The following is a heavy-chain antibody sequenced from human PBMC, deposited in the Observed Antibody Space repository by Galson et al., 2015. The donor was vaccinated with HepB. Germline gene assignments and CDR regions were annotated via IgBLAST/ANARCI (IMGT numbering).Heavy chain of an antibody. D-gene: IGHD2-2*01. CDR2: INHDGRS. V-gene: IGHV4-34*01. J-gene: IGHJ4*02. CDR3: ARALEVKYQLLSVPNYIDY. Sequence: TLSLTCAVYGESFSGYFWTWIRQPPGKGLQWIGEINHDGRSNYNPSLKSRVTISVDTSKNQFSLKLTSVTAADTAVYYCARALEVKYQLLSVPNYIDYWGQGSLVTVSS. CDR1: GESFSGYF.